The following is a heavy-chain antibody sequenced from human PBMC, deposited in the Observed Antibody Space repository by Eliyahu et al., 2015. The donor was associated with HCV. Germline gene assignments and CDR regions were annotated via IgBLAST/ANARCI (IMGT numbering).Heavy chain of an antibody. Sequence: EVQLLESGGGLVQPGGSLRLSCAASGFTXSSXAMSWXRQAPGKGLEWVSAISGSGGSTYYADSVKGRFTISRDNSKNTLYLQMNSLRAEDTAVYYCAKDSDILTGYYREAFDYWGQGTLVTVSS. D-gene: IGHD3-9*01. V-gene: IGHV3-23*01. J-gene: IGHJ4*02. CDR1: GFTXSSXA. CDR2: ISGSGGST. CDR3: AKDSDILTGYYREAFDY.